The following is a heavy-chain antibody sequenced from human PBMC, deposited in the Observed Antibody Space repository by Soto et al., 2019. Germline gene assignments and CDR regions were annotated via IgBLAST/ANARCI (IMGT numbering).Heavy chain of an antibody. CDR3: ARLGFYYQSLDP. CDR2: IYYGGTT. D-gene: IGHD2-2*01. J-gene: IGHJ5*02. Sequence: PSDTLSLTCTVSGCSFSPNYWAWIRQPPGKGLKRIGYIYYGGTTRYTPSLESRVTVLLETSKSQFSLTLSSVTASDTAVYYCARLGFYYQSLDPWGHGTLVTVS. CDR1: GCSFSPNY. V-gene: IGHV4-59*08.